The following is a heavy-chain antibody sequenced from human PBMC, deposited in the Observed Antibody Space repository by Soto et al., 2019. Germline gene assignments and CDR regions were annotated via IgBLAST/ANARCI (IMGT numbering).Heavy chain of an antibody. D-gene: IGHD4-17*01. V-gene: IGHV3-30*18. Sequence: QVQLVESGGGVVQPGRSLRLSCAASGFTFSSYGMHWVRQAPGKGLEWVAVISYAGSNKYYADSVKGRFTISRDNSKNTLYLQMNSLRAEDTAVYYCAKSRTTVTTKFDYWGQGTLVTVSS. CDR2: ISYAGSNK. CDR1: GFTFSSYG. CDR3: AKSRTTVTTKFDY. J-gene: IGHJ4*02.